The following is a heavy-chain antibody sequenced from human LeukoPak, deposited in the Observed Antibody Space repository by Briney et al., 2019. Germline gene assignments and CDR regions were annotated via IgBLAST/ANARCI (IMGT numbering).Heavy chain of an antibody. CDR1: GDSGA. Sequence: SQTLSLTCAISGDSGAWNWIRQSPSRGLEWLGRTYYRSKWYYHYAVSVKSRITINPDTSKNQFSLQLKSVTPEDTAVYYCASYDSNGYCIAYWGQGTLVTVSS. J-gene: IGHJ4*02. CDR2: TYYRSKWYY. CDR3: ASYDSNGYCIAY. V-gene: IGHV6-1*01. D-gene: IGHD3-22*01.